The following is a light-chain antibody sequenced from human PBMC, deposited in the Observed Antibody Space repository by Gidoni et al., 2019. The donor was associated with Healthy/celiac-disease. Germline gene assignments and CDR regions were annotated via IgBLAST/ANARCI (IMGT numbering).Light chain of an antibody. CDR3: CSYAGSYTPAYV. Sequence: QSALTQPRSVSGSPGQPVPISCTGTSSDVGGYNYVSWYQQHPGKAPKLMIYDVSKRPSGVPDRFSGSKSGNTASLTISGLQAEDEADYYCCSYAGSYTPAYVFGTGTKVTVL. CDR2: DVS. CDR1: SSDVGGYNY. V-gene: IGLV2-11*01. J-gene: IGLJ1*01.